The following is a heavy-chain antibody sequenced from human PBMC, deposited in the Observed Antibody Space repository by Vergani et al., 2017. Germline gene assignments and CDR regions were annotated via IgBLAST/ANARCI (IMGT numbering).Heavy chain of an antibody. CDR1: ESTFSDYN. Sequence: QVQLMQSGPVMKKPGGSMKVSCQASESTFSDYNIHWVRQAPGQGLQWIGWIRPKTGDTDYLQRFQDRVTMTRDASTKTVYLKMTRLTSDDTAIYYCAHSWNFGRRDWFDSWGPGTLVTVSS. J-gene: IGHJ5*01. D-gene: IGHD1-26*01. CDR3: AHSWNFGRRDWFDS. V-gene: IGHV1-2*02. CDR2: IRPKTGDT.